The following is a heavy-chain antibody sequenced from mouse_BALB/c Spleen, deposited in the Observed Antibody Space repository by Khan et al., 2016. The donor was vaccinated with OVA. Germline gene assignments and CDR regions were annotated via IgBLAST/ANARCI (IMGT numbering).Heavy chain of an antibody. D-gene: IGHD2-10*01. V-gene: IGHV5-9*02. Sequence: EVELVESGRDLVKPGGSLKLSCAPSGFAFSSYDMSWVRQTPEKRLEWVATISGTGIYTFYPDSVKGRFTISRDNARNTLYLQMSSLRSEDTALYYCSRPSYYGNPWFTYWGQGTLVTVSA. CDR3: SRPSYYGNPWFTY. CDR1: GFAFSSYD. CDR2: ISGTGIYT. J-gene: IGHJ3*01.